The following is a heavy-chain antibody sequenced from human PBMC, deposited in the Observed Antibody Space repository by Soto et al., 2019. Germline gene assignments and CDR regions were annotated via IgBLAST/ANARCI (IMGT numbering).Heavy chain of an antibody. V-gene: IGHV3-23*01. J-gene: IGHJ4*02. Sequence: GGSLRLSCAASGFTLSSYAMSWVRQAPGKGLEWVSALSVSLGNTHYADSVKGRFTISRDNSKNTLYLQMNSLTAEDTAVYYCATPTDIAVVIAGRFDYWGQGTLVTVSS. CDR2: LSVSLGNT. CDR3: ATPTDIAVVIAGRFDY. CDR1: GFTLSSYA. D-gene: IGHD2-15*01.